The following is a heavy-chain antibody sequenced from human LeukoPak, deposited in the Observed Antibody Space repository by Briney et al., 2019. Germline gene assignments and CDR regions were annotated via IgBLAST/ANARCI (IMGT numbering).Heavy chain of an antibody. CDR2: ISSSGSTI. J-gene: IGHJ4*02. CDR3: AREWLRPPYYFDY. Sequence: GGSLRLSCAASGFSFSSYEMNWVRQAPGKGLEWVSYISSSGSTIYYADSVKGRFTISRDNAKNSLYLQMNSLRAEDTAVYCCAREWLRPPYYFDYWGQGTLVTVSS. CDR1: GFSFSSYE. D-gene: IGHD5-12*01. V-gene: IGHV3-48*03.